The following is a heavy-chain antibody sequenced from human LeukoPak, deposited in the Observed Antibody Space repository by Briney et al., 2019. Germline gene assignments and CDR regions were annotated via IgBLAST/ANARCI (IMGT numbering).Heavy chain of an antibody. CDR3: AKGYGDYVYFDY. D-gene: IGHD4-17*01. CDR1: GGSFSGYY. V-gene: IGHV4-59*10. J-gene: IGHJ4*02. CDR2: IYTSGST. Sequence: SETLSLTCAVYGGSFSGYYWSWIRQPAGKGLEWIGRIYTSGSTNYNPSLKSRVTMSVDTSKNQFSLKLSSVTAADTAVYYCAKGYGDYVYFDYWGQGTLVTVSS.